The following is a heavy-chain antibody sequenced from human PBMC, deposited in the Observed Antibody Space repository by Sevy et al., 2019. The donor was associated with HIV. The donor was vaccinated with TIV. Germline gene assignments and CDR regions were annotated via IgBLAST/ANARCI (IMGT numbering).Heavy chain of an antibody. Sequence: SETLSLTCTVSGGSISSSSYYWGWIGQPPGKGLEWIGSIYYSGSTYYNPSLKSRVTISVDTSKNQFSLKLSSVTAADTAVYYCARQYYYGSGSYPEYFQHWGQGTLVTVSS. CDR3: ARQYYYGSGSYPEYFQH. V-gene: IGHV4-39*01. CDR2: IYYSGST. D-gene: IGHD3-10*01. CDR1: GGSISSSSYY. J-gene: IGHJ1*01.